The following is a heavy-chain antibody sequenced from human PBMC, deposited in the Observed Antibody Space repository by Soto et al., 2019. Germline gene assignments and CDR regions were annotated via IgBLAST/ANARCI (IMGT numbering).Heavy chain of an antibody. CDR2: IYYSGSTYSGST. CDR3: ARDPI. Sequence: ASETLSLTCTVSGDSISSGNNYWSWIRQLPGKGLEWIGYIYYSGSTYSGSTYYNPSLKSRVTISVDTSKNQFSLKLSSVTAADTAVYYCARDPIWGEGTLVTVS. J-gene: IGHJ4*02. V-gene: IGHV4-31*03. CDR1: GDSISSGNNY.